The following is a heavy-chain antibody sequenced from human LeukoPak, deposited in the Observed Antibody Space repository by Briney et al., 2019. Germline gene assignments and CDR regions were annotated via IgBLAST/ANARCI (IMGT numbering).Heavy chain of an antibody. J-gene: IGHJ4*02. V-gene: IGHV3-30*02. D-gene: IGHD1-26*01. CDR3: AKSPSGRSRISRFDY. CDR2: LWYDGSNK. Sequence: GGSLRLSCAASGFTFSSYGMHWVRQAPGKGLEWVTFLWYDGSNKYYADSVNGRFTISRDNSKNTLSLQMNSLRAEDTAVYYCAKSPSGRSRISRFDYWGQGILVTVSS. CDR1: GFTFSSYG.